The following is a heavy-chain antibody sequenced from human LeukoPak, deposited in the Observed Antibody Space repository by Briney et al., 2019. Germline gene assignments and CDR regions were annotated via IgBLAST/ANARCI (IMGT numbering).Heavy chain of an antibody. D-gene: IGHD1-26*01. Sequence: GGSLRLSCAASGFTFSSYGMHWVRQAPGKGLEWVAVIWYDGSNKYYADSVKGRFTISRDNSKNTLYLQMNSLRAEDTAVYYCAKEGDLVGATVSWFDPWGQGTLVTVSS. J-gene: IGHJ5*02. CDR3: AKEGDLVGATVSWFDP. CDR1: GFTFSSYG. V-gene: IGHV3-33*06. CDR2: IWYDGSNK.